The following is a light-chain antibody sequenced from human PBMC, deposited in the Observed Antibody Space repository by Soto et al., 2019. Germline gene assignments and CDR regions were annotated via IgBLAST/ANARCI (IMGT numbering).Light chain of an antibody. CDR1: QSVRSN. CDR2: GAS. V-gene: IGKV3-15*01. J-gene: IGKJ1*01. CDR3: QEYDNWPLWT. Sequence: ETVMTQSPATLPVSPGERATLSCRASQSVRSNLAWYQQKPGQAPRLLIYGASTRATGVPARFSGSGSGTEFILTINSLQSEDFALYYCQEYDNWPLWTFGQGTKVEVK.